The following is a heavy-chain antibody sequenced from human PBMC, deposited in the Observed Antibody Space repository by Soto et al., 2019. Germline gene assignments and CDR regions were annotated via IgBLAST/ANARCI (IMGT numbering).Heavy chain of an antibody. V-gene: IGHV3-74*01. CDR1: GFTFSSYW. D-gene: IGHD3-10*01. J-gene: IGHJ4*02. CDR3: AKRTSMSGNYYFDY. Sequence: PGGSLRLSCAASGFTFSSYWMHWVRQAPGKGLVWVARINSDGSSISYAGSVKGRFTISRDNAKNTLYLQMNSLRAEDTAVYYCAKRTSMSGNYYFDYWGQGILVTVSS. CDR2: INSDGSSI.